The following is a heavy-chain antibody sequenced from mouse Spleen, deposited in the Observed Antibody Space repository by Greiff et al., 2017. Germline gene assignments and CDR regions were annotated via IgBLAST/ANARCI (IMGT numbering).Heavy chain of an antibody. CDR3: GTVVATGYYAMDY. CDR1: GYTFTSYW. V-gene: IGHV1-64*01. CDR2: IHPNSGST. Sequence: QVQLQQPGAELVKPGASVKLSCKASGYTFTSYWMHWVKQRPGQGLEWIGMIHPNSGSTNYNEKFKSKATLTVDKSSSTAYMQLSSLTSEDSAVYYCGTVVATGYYAMDYWGQGTSVTVSS. D-gene: IGHD1-1*01. J-gene: IGHJ4*01.